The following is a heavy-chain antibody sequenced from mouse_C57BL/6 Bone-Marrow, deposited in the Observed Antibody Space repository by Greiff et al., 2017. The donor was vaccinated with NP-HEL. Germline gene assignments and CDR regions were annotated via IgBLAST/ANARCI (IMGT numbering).Heavy chain of an antibody. CDR3: ARERIAWFAY. Sequence: EVQLQQSGPVLVKPGASVKMSCKASGYTFTDYYMNWVKQSHGKSLEWIGVINPYNGGTSYNQKFKGKATLTVDKSSSTAYMELNSLTSEDSAVYYCARERIAWFAYWGQGTLVTVSA. J-gene: IGHJ3*01. CDR2: INPYNGGT. CDR1: GYTFTDYY. V-gene: IGHV1-19*01.